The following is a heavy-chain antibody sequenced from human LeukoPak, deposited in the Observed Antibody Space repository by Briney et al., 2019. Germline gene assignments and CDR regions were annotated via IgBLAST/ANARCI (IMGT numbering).Heavy chain of an antibody. J-gene: IGHJ4*02. V-gene: IGHV4-30-4*08. D-gene: IGHD2-2*01. Sequence: PSETLSLTCTVSGGSISSGDYYWSWIRQPPGKGLEWIAYIYYSGSTYYNPSLKSRVTISVDASKNQFSLKLSSVTAADTAVYYCARVGYCSSTSCSSKDYWGQGTLVTVSS. CDR1: GGSISSGDYY. CDR3: ARVGYCSSTSCSSKDY. CDR2: IYYSGST.